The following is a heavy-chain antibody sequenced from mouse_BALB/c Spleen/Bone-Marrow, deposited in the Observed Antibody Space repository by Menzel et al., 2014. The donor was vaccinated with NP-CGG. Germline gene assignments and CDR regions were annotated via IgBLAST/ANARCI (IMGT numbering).Heavy chain of an antibody. CDR1: GYTFTDYA. D-gene: IGHD2-4*01. J-gene: IGHJ3*01. Sequence: VQLQQSGPELVRPGVSVKIPCKGSGYTFTDYAVHWVKQSHAKSLEWIGVISTYSGNTNYNQKFKGKATMTVDKSSSTAYMELARLTSEDSAIYYCARGIYYDSTWFAYWGQGTLVTVSA. V-gene: IGHV1-67*01. CDR3: ARGIYYDSTWFAY. CDR2: ISTYSGNT.